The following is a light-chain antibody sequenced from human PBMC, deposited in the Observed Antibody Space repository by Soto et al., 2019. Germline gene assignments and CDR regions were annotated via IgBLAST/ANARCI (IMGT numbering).Light chain of an antibody. CDR1: QSVRSNF. J-gene: IGKJ1*01. Sequence: EIVLTQSPGTLSLSPGERATLSCRASQSVRSNFLAWYQQKPGQAPRLLIYGASNRATGIPDRFSGSGSGTDFTLTITGLEPEDFAMYYCQRYDSFRTFGQGTKVEI. CDR2: GAS. V-gene: IGKV3-20*01. CDR3: QRYDSFRT.